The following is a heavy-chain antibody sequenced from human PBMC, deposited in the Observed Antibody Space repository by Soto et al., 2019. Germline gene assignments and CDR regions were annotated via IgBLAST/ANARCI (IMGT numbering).Heavy chain of an antibody. J-gene: IGHJ6*02. CDR3: ARDLSGTGLDI. CDR1: GDSIGRFY. D-gene: IGHD1-26*01. CDR2: VYSTGGT. V-gene: IGHV4-4*07. Sequence: QVQLHESGPGLVKPSETLSLTCNVSGDSIGRFYWSWIRQSADKGLEWIGRVYSTGGTAYNPALKGRGTIALDRSNNHVSLEMNSVTAADTAVYFCARDLSGTGLDIWGRGTRVTVSS.